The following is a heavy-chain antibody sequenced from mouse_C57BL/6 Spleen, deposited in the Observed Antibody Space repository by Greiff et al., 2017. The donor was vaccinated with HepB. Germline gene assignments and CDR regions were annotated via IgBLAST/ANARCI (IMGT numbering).Heavy chain of an antibody. D-gene: IGHD2-4*01. CDR3: ARREAYDYDDGAWFAY. Sequence: QVQLKQPGAELVKPGASVKLSCKASGYTFTSYWMHWVKQRPGRGLEWIGRIDPNSGGTKYNEKFKSKATLTVDKPSSTAYMQLSSLTSEDSAVYYCARREAYDYDDGAWFAYWGQGTLVTVSA. V-gene: IGHV1-72*01. J-gene: IGHJ3*01. CDR1: GYTFTSYW. CDR2: IDPNSGGT.